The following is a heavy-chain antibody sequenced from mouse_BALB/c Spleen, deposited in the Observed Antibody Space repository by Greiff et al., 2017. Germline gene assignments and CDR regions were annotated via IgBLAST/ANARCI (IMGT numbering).Heavy chain of an antibody. CDR1: GFTFTDYY. Sequence: EVHLVESGGGLVQPGGSLRLSCATSGFTFTDYYMSWVRQPPGKALEWLGFIRNKANGYTTEYSASVKGRFTISRDNSQSILYLQMNTLRAEDSATYYCARDGYVAYWGQGTLVTVSA. J-gene: IGHJ3*01. D-gene: IGHD1-2*01. CDR3: ARDGYVAY. CDR2: IRNKANGYTT. V-gene: IGHV7-3*02.